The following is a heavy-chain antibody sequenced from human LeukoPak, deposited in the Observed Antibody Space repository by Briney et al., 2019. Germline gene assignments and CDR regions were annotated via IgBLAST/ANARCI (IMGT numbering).Heavy chain of an antibody. Sequence: GGSLRLSCAASGFTFSSYSMNWVRQAPGKGLEWVSSISSSSSYIYYADSVKGRFTISRDNAKNSLYLQMNSLRAEDTAVYYCARHPYCSSTSCYDWFDPWGQGTLVTVSS. CDR2: ISSSSSYI. CDR1: GFTFSSYS. D-gene: IGHD2-2*01. V-gene: IGHV3-21*01. CDR3: ARHPYCSSTSCYDWFDP. J-gene: IGHJ5*02.